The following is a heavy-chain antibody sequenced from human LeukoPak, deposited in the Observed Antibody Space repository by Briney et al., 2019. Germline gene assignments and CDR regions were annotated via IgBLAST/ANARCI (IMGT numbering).Heavy chain of an antibody. J-gene: IGHJ6*02. CDR3: ARQGVDDYYYYGMDV. CDR2: IYSGGST. D-gene: IGHD3-10*01. CDR1: GFTVSSNY. Sequence: GGSLRLSCAASGFTVSSNYMSWVRQAPGKGLEWVSVIYSGGSTYYADSVKGRFTISRDNSKNTLYLQMNSLRAEDTAVYYCARQGVDDYYYYGMDVWGQRTTVTLSS. V-gene: IGHV3-66*04.